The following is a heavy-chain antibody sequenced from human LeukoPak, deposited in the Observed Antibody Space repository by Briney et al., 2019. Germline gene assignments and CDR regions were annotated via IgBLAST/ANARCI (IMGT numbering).Heavy chain of an antibody. CDR2: ISGGGGST. CDR3: ARDPHGYGSA. Sequence: GGSLRLSCAASGFTFSSYVMNWVRQAPGKGLEWVSVISGGGGSTYYADSVKGRFTISRDNSKNTLYLQMNSLRAEDTAMYYCARDPHGYGSAWGQGTLVTVSS. D-gene: IGHD3-10*01. CDR1: GFTFSSYV. V-gene: IGHV3-23*01. J-gene: IGHJ1*01.